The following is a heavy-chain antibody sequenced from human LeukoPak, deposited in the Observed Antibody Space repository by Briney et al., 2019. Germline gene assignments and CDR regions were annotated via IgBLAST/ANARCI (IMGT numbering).Heavy chain of an antibody. CDR1: GFTFSSYW. CDR3: AREVTDAFDI. J-gene: IGHJ3*02. Sequence: GGSLRLSCAASGFTFSSYWMHWVRQAPGKGLEWVAVISYDGGNKYYADSVKGRFTISRDNPKNTLYLQMNSLRAEDTAVYYCAREVTDAFDIWGQGTMVTVSS. V-gene: IGHV3-30-3*01. CDR2: ISYDGGNK.